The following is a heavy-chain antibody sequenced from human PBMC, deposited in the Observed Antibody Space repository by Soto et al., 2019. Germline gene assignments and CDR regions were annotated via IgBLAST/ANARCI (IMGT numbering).Heavy chain of an antibody. CDR3: AHIPNYYQYVWFAP. Sequence: QITLKESGPTLVKPTQTLTLTCTFSGFSLTTRGVGVGWIRQPPGKALECLALIYWDDDKRYSPSLQSRLSIPMDTPKNQVVLTMTNVDPVDTATYYCAHIPNYYQYVWFAPWGQGTLVSVSS. CDR2: IYWDDDK. CDR1: GFSLTTRGVG. V-gene: IGHV2-5*02. J-gene: IGHJ5*02. D-gene: IGHD3-16*01.